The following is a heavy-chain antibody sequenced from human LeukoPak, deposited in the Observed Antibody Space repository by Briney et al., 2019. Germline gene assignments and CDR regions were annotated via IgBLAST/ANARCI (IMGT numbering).Heavy chain of an antibody. Sequence: GASVKVSCKASGYTFTSYAMHWVRQAPGQRLEWMGWINAGNGNTKYSQKFQGRVTITRDTSASTAYMELSSLRSEDTAVYYCARDGELFGYSGYDHYFDYWGQGTLVTVSS. CDR1: GYTFTSYA. CDR3: ARDGELFGYSGYDHYFDY. CDR2: INAGNGNT. J-gene: IGHJ4*02. D-gene: IGHD5-12*01. V-gene: IGHV1-3*01.